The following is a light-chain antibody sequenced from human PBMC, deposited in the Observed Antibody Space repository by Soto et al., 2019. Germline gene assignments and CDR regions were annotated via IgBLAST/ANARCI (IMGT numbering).Light chain of an antibody. CDR2: KTS. CDR3: QQYKSFSRT. CDR1: QSISSG. V-gene: IGKV1-5*03. J-gene: IGKJ4*01. Sequence: DIQMTQSPSTLSASLGDRVTFTCRAIQSISSGLAWYQQKTGKAPKLLIYKTSNLESGVPSRFSGSGSGTEFSLTISSLQPDDFATYYCQQYKSFSRTFGGGTRVEVK.